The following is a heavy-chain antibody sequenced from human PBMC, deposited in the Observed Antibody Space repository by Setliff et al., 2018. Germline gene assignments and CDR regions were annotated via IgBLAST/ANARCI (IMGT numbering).Heavy chain of an antibody. D-gene: IGHD6-19*01. CDR1: GYNFASYW. V-gene: IGHV5-51*01. J-gene: IGHJ6*03. Sequence: GESLKICCKGSGYNFASYWIAWVRQMPGKGLEWMGIIYPDDSDTRYSPSFQGQVTISADKSISTAYLQWSSLKASDTAMYYCARQIGSSLSHFYYYMDVWGKGTTVTVSS. CDR2: IYPDDSDT. CDR3: ARQIGSSLSHFYYYMDV.